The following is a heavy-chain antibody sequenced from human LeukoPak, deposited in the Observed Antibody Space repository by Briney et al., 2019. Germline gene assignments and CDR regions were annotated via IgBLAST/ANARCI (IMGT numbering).Heavy chain of an antibody. J-gene: IGHJ5*02. V-gene: IGHV4-39*01. CDR1: GGSLSRSHFY. CDR2: IYYTGNT. Sequence: PSETLSLTCNASGGSLSRSHFYWSWIRQPPGKGLEWIGSIYYTGNTFYNPSLKSRISISVDTSKNQFSLTLNSMTASDTAVYYCARQNDCTGASCYAGIDPWGQGILVSASS. CDR3: ARQNDCTGASCYAGIDP. D-gene: IGHD2-2*01.